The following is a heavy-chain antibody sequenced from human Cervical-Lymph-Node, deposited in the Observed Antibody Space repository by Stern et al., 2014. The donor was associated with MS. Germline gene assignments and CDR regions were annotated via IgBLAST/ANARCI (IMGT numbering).Heavy chain of an antibody. CDR1: SGSISSYY. J-gene: IGHJ3*02. V-gene: IGHV4-59*01. Sequence: QVQLVESGPGLVKPSETLSLTCTVSSGSISSYYWSWIRQPPGQGLEWIGYVYPSGSTNYNPSLKSRVTISIAAIYSPFSLTVNSVTAADTAVYYCARGDAFDIWGQGTMVTVSS. CDR3: ARGDAFDI. CDR2: VYPSGST.